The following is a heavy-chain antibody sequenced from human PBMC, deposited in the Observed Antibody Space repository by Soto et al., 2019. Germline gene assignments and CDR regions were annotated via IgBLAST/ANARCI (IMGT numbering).Heavy chain of an antibody. J-gene: IGHJ4*02. D-gene: IGHD2-15*01. V-gene: IGHV4-4*02. CDR3: ASHLVIAATRGFDL. Sequence: QVQLQESGPGLVKPSGTLSLTCAVSSGSIFSSNWWSWVRQPPGKGLEWIGETRNSGGANYNPSLQSRVTISVDRSKNHFFLELRSVTAADTAVYYCASHLVIAATRGFDLLGLGTLVSVSS. CDR2: TRNSGGA. CDR1: SGSIFSSNW.